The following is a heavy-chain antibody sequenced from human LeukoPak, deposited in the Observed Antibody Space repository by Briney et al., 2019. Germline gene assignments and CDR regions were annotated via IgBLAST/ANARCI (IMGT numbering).Heavy chain of an antibody. CDR3: ARGNSYHFDY. CDR2: IYHSGST. V-gene: IGHV4-30-2*01. D-gene: IGHD1-7*01. J-gene: IGHJ4*02. CDR1: GGSISSGGYS. Sequence: SETLSLTCAVSGGSISSGGYSWSWIRQPPGKGLEWIGYIYHSGSTYYNPSLKSRVTISVDRSKNQFSLKLSSVTAADTAVYYCARGNSYHFDYWGQGTLVTVSS.